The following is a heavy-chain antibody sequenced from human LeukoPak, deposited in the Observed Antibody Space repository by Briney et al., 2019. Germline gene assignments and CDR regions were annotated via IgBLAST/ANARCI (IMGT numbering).Heavy chain of an antibody. V-gene: IGHV1-18*04. Sequence: ASVKVSCKASGYTFTDYYMHWVRQAPGQGLEWLGWISGYNGNTNYVQKLQGRVTMTTDTSTSTAYMELRSLRSDDTAVYYCARQAPHSSGWYYFDYWGQGTLVTVSS. CDR2: ISGYNGNT. CDR1: GYTFTDYY. CDR3: ARQAPHSSGWYYFDY. D-gene: IGHD3-22*01. J-gene: IGHJ4*02.